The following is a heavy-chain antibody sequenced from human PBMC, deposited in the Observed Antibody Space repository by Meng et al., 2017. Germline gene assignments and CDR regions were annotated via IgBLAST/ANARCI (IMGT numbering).Heavy chain of an antibody. CDR2: ISSSSSYI. CDR3: ARGPVVTARNAFDI. CDR1: GFTFSSYS. Sequence: GESLKISCAASGFTFSSYSMNWVRQAPGKGLEWVSSISSSSSYIYYADSVKGRFTISRDNAKNTLYLQMNSLRAEDTAVYYCARGPVVTARNAFDIWGQGTMVTVSS. D-gene: IGHD2-21*02. V-gene: IGHV3-21*01. J-gene: IGHJ3*02.